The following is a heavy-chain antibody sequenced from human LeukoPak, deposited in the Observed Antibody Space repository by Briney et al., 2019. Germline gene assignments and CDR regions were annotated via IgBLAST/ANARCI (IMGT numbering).Heavy chain of an antibody. CDR3: ARESSSGYYSDY. Sequence: SQTLSLTCTVSGGSISSGGYYWTWIRLHPGKGLEWIGYIYYSGSTYYNPSLKSRVTISVDTSKNQFSLRLSSVTAADTAVYYCARESSSGYYSDYWGRGTLVTVSS. CDR2: IYYSGST. CDR1: GGSISSGGYY. D-gene: IGHD3-22*01. V-gene: IGHV4-31*03. J-gene: IGHJ4*02.